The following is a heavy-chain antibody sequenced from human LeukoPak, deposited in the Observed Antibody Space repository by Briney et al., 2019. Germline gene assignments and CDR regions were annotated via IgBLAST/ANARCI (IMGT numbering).Heavy chain of an antibody. CDR3: ARRCSSTSCPIDY. V-gene: IGHV5-10-1*01. J-gene: IGHJ4*02. D-gene: IGHD2-2*01. CDR2: IDPSDSYT. CDR1: GYSFTSYW. Sequence: PGESLKISCKGSGYSFTSYWISWVRQMPGKGLEWMGRIDPSDSYTNYSPSFQGHVTISADRSISTAYLQWSSLKASDTAMYYCARRCSSTSCPIDYWGQGTLVTVSS.